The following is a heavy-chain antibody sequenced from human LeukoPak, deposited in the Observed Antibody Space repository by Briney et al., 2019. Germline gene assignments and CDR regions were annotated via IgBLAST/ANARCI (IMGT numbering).Heavy chain of an antibody. CDR3: ARDQGGERWFDP. D-gene: IGHD3-16*01. V-gene: IGHV3-21*01. J-gene: IGHJ5*02. CDR1: GFTFGSYA. CDR2: ISSGSSFI. Sequence: GGSLRLSCAASGFTFGSYAMNCVRQAPGKGLEWVSSISSGSSFIYSADSVKGRFTISRDNAKNSLYLQMNSLRAENTAIYYCARDQGGERWFDPWGQGTLVTVSS.